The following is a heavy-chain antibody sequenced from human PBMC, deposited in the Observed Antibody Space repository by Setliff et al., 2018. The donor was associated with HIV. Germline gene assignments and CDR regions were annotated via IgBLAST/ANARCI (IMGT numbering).Heavy chain of an antibody. J-gene: IGHJ4*02. Sequence: PSETLSLTCAVYGGSFSGYYWSWIRQPPGKGLEWIGEINHSGSTNYNMSLWSRVTISLDASRNQFSLELISVTAADTAVYYCARSSSSSCRFDYWGQGTLVTVSS. CDR1: GGSFSGYY. CDR3: ARSSSSSCRFDY. D-gene: IGHD6-6*01. CDR2: INHSGST. V-gene: IGHV4-34*01.